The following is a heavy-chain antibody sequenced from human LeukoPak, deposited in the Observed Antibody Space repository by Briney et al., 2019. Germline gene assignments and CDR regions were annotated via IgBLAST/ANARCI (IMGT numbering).Heavy chain of an antibody. J-gene: IGHJ4*02. CDR1: GFTFSSYW. CDR2: IKQDGSET. D-gene: IGHD2-2*01. Sequence: GGSLRLSCAASGFTFSSYWMSWVRQAPGKGLEWVGNIKQDGSETYIVDSVKGRFTISRDNAKNSLYLQMYNLRAEDTAVYYCARDAMSRTADYWGQGTLVTVSS. V-gene: IGHV3-7*01. CDR3: ARDAMSRTADY.